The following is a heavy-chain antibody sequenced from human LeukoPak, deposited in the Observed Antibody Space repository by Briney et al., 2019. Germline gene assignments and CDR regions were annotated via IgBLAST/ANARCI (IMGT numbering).Heavy chain of an antibody. CDR1: GFTFSNYW. J-gene: IGHJ4*02. V-gene: IGHV3-74*03. D-gene: IGHD3-9*01. CDR2: INGDGSIT. CDR3: ARDFDAPSNY. Sequence: PGGSLRLSCAASGFTFSNYWVHWVRQAPGKGLVWVSRINGDGSITEYADSVKGRFTISRDNAKNTLYLQMNSLRADDTALYYCARDFDAPSNYWGRGTLVTVSS.